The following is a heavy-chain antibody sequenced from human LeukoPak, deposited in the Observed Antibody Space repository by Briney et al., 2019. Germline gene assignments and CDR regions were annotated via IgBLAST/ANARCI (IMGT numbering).Heavy chain of an antibody. D-gene: IGHD3-10*01. CDR3: AAGYSGSYYPPFDY. Sequence: GTSVKVSCKASGFTFTSSAVQWVRQARGQRLEWIGWIVVGSGNTNYAQKFQERVTITRDMSTSTAYMELSSLRSEDTAVYYCAAGYSGSYYPPFDYWGQGTLVTVSS. CDR1: GFTFTSSA. CDR2: IVVGSGNT. V-gene: IGHV1-58*01. J-gene: IGHJ4*02.